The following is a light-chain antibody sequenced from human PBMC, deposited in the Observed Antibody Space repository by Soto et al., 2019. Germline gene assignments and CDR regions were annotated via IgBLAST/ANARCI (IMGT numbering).Light chain of an antibody. CDR3: QHYVTSSIT. V-gene: IGKV3-20*01. J-gene: IGKJ5*01. CDR2: GAS. CDR1: QSVTSTS. Sequence: EIVLPQSPCTLSLSAGERSTLSCISIQSVTSTSLAWYQQKPGQAPRLLMYGASSRATGTPDRISGGGSGTDFTLTISRLEPEDFAVYYCQHYVTSSITFGQGTRLE.